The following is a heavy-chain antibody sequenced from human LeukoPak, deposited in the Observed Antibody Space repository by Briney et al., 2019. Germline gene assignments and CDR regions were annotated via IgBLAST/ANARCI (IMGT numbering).Heavy chain of an antibody. Sequence: ASVKVSCKASGYTFTSYGISRVRQAPGQGLEWMGWISAYNGNTNYAQKLQGRVTMTTDTSTSTAYMELRSLRSDDTAVYYCARDTDIVVVPAAPDYWGQGTLVTVSS. CDR1: GYTFTSYG. CDR2: ISAYNGNT. J-gene: IGHJ4*02. CDR3: ARDTDIVVVPAAPDY. V-gene: IGHV1-18*01. D-gene: IGHD2-2*01.